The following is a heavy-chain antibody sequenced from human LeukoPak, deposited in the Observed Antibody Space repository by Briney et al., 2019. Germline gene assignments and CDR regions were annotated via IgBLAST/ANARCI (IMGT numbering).Heavy chain of an antibody. CDR3: ARDPPPY. CDR1: GFTFSNYA. V-gene: IGHV3-30-3*01. CDR2: ISYDGSNK. J-gene: IGHJ4*02. Sequence: GRSLTLSCAASGFTFSNYAMHWVRQAPGKGLEWVAVISYDGSNKYYADSVKGRFTISRDNSKNTLYLQMNSLRAEDTAVYYCARDPPPYWGQGTLVTVSS.